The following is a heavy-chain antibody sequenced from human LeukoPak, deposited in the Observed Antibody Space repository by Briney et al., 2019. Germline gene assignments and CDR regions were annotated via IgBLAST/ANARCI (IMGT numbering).Heavy chain of an antibody. J-gene: IGHJ4*02. D-gene: IGHD6-13*01. Sequence: GGSLRLSCAASGFIFSSYAIHWVRQAPGKGLEWVAVISYDGSNKYYADSVKGRFTISRDNSKNTLFLHMNTLRPEDTAVYYCARVGVRTAAAGRGGGSPYFDSWGQGTLVTVSS. V-gene: IGHV3-30-3*01. CDR1: GFIFSSYA. CDR3: ARVGVRTAAAGRGGGSPYFDS. CDR2: ISYDGSNK.